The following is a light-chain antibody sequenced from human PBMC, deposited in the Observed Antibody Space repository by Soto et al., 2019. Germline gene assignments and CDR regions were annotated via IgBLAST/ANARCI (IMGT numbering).Light chain of an antibody. Sequence: EIVMTQSPATLSVSPGEGATLSFRASQSVSSKFAWYQQKPGQAPRLLIYGASTRATGIPARFSGSGSGTEFTLIICSLQSEDSAVYYCQQYNGWLWTFGQGTKVDIK. CDR2: GAS. CDR3: QQYNGWLWT. V-gene: IGKV3-15*01. J-gene: IGKJ1*01. CDR1: QSVSSK.